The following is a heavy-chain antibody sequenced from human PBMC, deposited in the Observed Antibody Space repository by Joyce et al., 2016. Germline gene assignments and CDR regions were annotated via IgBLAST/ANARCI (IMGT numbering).Heavy chain of an antibody. V-gene: IGHV3-53*01. D-gene: IGHD3-16*01. Sequence: EVQLVESGGGLIQPGGSLRLSCAASGFTVSSNYMSWVRQTPGKGLEWVSLMYSGDTTNYADSVKGRFTISRDNSKNTLYLQMNSLRAEDTAVYFCAREGRLRGFIYGPEVYWGQGTLVTVSS. CDR1: GFTVSSNY. CDR2: MYSGDTT. CDR3: AREGRLRGFIYGPEVY. J-gene: IGHJ4*02.